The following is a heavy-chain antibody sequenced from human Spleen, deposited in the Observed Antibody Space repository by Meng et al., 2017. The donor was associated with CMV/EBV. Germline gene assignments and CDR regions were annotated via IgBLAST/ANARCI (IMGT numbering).Heavy chain of an antibody. J-gene: IGHJ6*02. D-gene: IGHD2-2*02. V-gene: IGHV1-18*01. CDR2: ISAYNGNT. Sequence: ASVKVSCKASGYTFTSYGISWVRQAPGQGLEWMGWISAYNGNTNYAQKLQGRVTMTTDTSTSTAYMELRSLRSDDTAVYYCASRPTAAAIEVYYYYGMDVWGQGTTVTVSS. CDR3: ASRPTAAAIEVYYYYGMDV. CDR1: GYTFTSYG.